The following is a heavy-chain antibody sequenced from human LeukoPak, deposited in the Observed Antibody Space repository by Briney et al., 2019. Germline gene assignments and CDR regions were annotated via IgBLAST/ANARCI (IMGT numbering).Heavy chain of an antibody. CDR3: ARVGPYCSGGSCYFDY. D-gene: IGHD2-15*01. Sequence: GGSLRLSCAASGFTFSSYGMHWVRQAPGKGLEWVAVILYDGSNKYYADSVKGRFTISRDNSKNTLYLQMNSLRAEGTAVYYCARVGPYCSGGSCYFDYWGQGTLVTVSS. CDR2: ILYDGSNK. CDR1: GFTFSSYG. V-gene: IGHV3-33*01. J-gene: IGHJ4*02.